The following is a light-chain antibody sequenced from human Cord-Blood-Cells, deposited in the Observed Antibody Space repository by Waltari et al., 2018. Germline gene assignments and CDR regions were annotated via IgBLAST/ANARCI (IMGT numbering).Light chain of an antibody. J-gene: IGKJ1*01. Sequence: EIVMTQSPATLSVSPGERATLSCRASQSFSSNLAWYQQKPGQAPRHLIYGASTRATGIPARFSGSGSGTEFTLTISSLQSEDFAVYYCQQYNNWPPWTFGQGTKVEIK. CDR1: QSFSSN. CDR2: GAS. CDR3: QQYNNWPPWT. V-gene: IGKV3-15*01.